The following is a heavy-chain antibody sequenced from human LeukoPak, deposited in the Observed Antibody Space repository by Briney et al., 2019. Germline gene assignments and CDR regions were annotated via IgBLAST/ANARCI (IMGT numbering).Heavy chain of an antibody. J-gene: IGHJ3*02. D-gene: IGHD5-18*01. Sequence: GASVKVSCKASGYTFTSYDINWVRQATGQGLEWMGWMNPNSGNTGYAQKFQGRVTMTRNTSISTAYMELSSLRSEDTAVYYCARAGTAIRPDAFDIWGQGTMVTVSS. CDR2: MNPNSGNT. CDR3: ARAGTAIRPDAFDI. CDR1: GYTFTSYD. V-gene: IGHV1-8*01.